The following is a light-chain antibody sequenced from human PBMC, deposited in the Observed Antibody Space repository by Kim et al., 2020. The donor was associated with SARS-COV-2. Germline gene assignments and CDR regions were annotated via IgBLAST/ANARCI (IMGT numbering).Light chain of an antibody. CDR2: GKN. Sequence: AWGPTVTIRCHGEGLRSDYACWYQQKPGQAPVLVIDGKNNRPSGIPDRFSGSSSGNTASLTITGAQAEDEADYYCNSRDSSGNHLVFGGGTQLTVL. V-gene: IGLV3-19*01. CDR3: NSRDSSGNHLV. CDR1: GLRSDY. J-gene: IGLJ2*01.